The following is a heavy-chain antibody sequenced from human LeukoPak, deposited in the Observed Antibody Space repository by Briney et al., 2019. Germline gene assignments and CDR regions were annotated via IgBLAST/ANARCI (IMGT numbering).Heavy chain of an antibody. D-gene: IGHD3-22*01. V-gene: IGHV3-7*01. CDR3: ARDRSYDSSDYLGGYFDY. CDR1: GFTFSSYW. J-gene: IGHJ4*02. Sequence: GGSLRLSCAASGFTFSSYWMSWVRQAPGKGLEWVANIKQDGSEKYYVDSVKGRFTISRDNAKNSLYLQMNSLRAEDTAVYYCARDRSYDSSDYLGGYFDYWGQGTLVTVSS. CDR2: IKQDGSEK.